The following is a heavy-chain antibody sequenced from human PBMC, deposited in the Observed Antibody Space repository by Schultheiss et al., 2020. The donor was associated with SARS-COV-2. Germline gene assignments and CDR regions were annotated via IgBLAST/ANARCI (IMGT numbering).Heavy chain of an antibody. Sequence: SETLSLTCAVYGGSFSGYYWSWIRQPPGKGLEWIGYIYYSGSTYYNPSLKRRVTISVDTSKNQFSLKLSSVTAADTAVYYCARAGRWLQWGYFDYWGQGTLVTVSS. J-gene: IGHJ4*02. D-gene: IGHD5-24*01. V-gene: IGHV4-34*01. CDR1: GGSFSGYY. CDR2: IYYSGST. CDR3: ARAGRWLQWGYFDY.